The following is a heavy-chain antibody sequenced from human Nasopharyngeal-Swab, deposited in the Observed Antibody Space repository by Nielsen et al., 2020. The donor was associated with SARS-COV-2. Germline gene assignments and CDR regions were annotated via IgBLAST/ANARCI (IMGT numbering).Heavy chain of an antibody. CDR2: IYSGGST. D-gene: IGHD4/OR15-4a*01. V-gene: IGHV3-53*01. CDR1: GFTVSSNY. CDR3: ARVGAGHGY. J-gene: IGHJ4*02. Sequence: SLNISCAASGFTVSSNYMSWVRPAPGKGLEWVSVIYSGGSTYYADSVKGRFTISRDNSKNTLYLQMNSLRAEDTAVYYCARVGAGHGYWGQGTLVTVSS.